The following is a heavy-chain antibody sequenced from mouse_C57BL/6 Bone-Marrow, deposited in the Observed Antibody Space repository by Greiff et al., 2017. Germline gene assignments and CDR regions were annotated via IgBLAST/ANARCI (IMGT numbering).Heavy chain of an antibody. Sequence: QVQLQESGPGLVQPSQSLSITCTVSGFSLTSYGVHWVRQSPGMGLEWLGVIWRGGSTDYNAAFMSRLSITKDNSKSQVFFKMNSLQADDTAIYYCAKPGYGNYDWYFDVWGTGTTVTVSS. CDR2: IWRGGST. J-gene: IGHJ1*03. V-gene: IGHV2-5*01. D-gene: IGHD2-1*01. CDR1: GFSLTSYG. CDR3: AKPGYGNYDWYFDV.